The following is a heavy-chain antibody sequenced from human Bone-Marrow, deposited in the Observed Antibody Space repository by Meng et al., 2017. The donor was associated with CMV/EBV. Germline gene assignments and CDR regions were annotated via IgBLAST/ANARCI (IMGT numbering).Heavy chain of an antibody. Sequence: ASVKVSCKASGYTFTSYGISWVRQAPGQGLEWMGWISAYNGNTNYAQKFQGRVTITTDESTSTAYMELSSLRSEDTAVYYCARDGSGSYYNKFAQGGSYGMDVWGQGTTVTVSS. J-gene: IGHJ6*02. D-gene: IGHD3-10*01. CDR3: ARDGSGSYYNKFAQGGSYGMDV. V-gene: IGHV1-18*01. CDR1: GYTFTSYG. CDR2: ISAYNGNT.